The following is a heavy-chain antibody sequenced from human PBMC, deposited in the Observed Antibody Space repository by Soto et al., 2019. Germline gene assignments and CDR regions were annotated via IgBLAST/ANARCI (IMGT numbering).Heavy chain of an antibody. CDR3: ATYSGYALPMDV. V-gene: IGHV3-7*01. Sequence: EVQLVESGGGLVQPGGSLRLSCAASGFALSSYWMTWVRQAPGKGLEWVASIDNYGSEIHYVGSVKGRFTISRDNAKNSVYLQMNSLRAEDSAMYYCATYSGYALPMDVWGQGSTVTLSS. CDR2: IDNYGSEI. D-gene: IGHD5-12*01. CDR1: GFALSSYW. J-gene: IGHJ6*02.